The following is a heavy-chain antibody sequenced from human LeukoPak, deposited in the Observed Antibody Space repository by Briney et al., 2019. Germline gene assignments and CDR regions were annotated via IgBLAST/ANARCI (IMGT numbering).Heavy chain of an antibody. Sequence: GGSLRLSCAASGFTFSSYSMNWVRQAPGKGLEWVSSISSSSSYIYYADSVKGRFTISRDNAKNSLYLQMNSLRAEDTAVYYCARDYPPVDILTGYPDAFDIWGQGTMVTVSS. V-gene: IGHV3-21*01. CDR3: ARDYPPVDILTGYPDAFDI. J-gene: IGHJ3*02. D-gene: IGHD3-9*01. CDR1: GFTFSSYS. CDR2: ISSSSSYI.